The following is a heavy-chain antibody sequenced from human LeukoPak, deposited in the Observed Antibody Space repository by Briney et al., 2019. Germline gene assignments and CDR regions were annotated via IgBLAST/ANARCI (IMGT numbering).Heavy chain of an antibody. CDR2: INHSGST. J-gene: IGHJ6*02. CDR3: ARGRNFAR. V-gene: IGHV4-34*01. D-gene: IGHD1-14*01. CDR1: GGSFRGYY. Sequence: SDTLSLTCAVCGGSFRGYYWSWIRQPPGKGLEWIGEINHSGSTNQNPSHKTRVTISVDTSKNQCSLKLSSVTAADTGVYYGARGRNFARWGQGTTVTVSS.